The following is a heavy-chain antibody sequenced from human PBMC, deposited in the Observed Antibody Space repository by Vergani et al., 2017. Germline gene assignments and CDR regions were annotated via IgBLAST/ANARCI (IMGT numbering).Heavy chain of an antibody. CDR2: IHYSENT. Sequence: QVQLQESGPGLVKSSETLSLTCSVSFDSIRNLYCKWIRQPPGKGMEWIGSIHYSENTNYNPSQKTRVTISVDTSKNQYSLTLTSVPAADTSVYYCASDTHSGQRADRWGEGILVTVTS. D-gene: IGHD6-19*01. CDR1: FDSIRNLY. CDR3: ASDTHSGQRADR. J-gene: IGHJ4*02. V-gene: IGHV4-59*11.